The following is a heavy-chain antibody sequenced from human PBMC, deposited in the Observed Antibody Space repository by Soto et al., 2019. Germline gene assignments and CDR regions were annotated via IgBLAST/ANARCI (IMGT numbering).Heavy chain of an antibody. D-gene: IGHD3-9*01. CDR1: GGSFSGYY. Sequence: QVQLQQWGAGLLKPSETLSLTCAVYGGSFSGYYWSWIRQSPGKGLEWIGEINHRGSTNYSPSLTSRVTMSVDTSKNQFSLKLSSVTAADTAVYYCSRGILRGLALGFGNWGQGTLVTVSS. CDR3: SRGILRGLALGFGN. V-gene: IGHV4-34*01. CDR2: INHRGST. J-gene: IGHJ4*02.